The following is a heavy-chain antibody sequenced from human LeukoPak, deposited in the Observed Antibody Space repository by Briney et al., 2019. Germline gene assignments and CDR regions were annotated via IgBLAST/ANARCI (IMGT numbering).Heavy chain of an antibody. CDR2: ISGSGGST. CDR1: GFAFSSYA. V-gene: IGHV3-23*01. J-gene: IGHJ2*01. Sequence: GGSLRLSCAASGFAFSSYAMSWVRQAPGKGLEWVSAISGSGGSTYYADSVRGRFTISRDNSKNTLYLQMNSLRAEDTAVYYCAKSLDDFWSGYLGWYFDLWGRGTLVTVSS. CDR3: AKSLDDFWSGYLGWYFDL. D-gene: IGHD3-3*01.